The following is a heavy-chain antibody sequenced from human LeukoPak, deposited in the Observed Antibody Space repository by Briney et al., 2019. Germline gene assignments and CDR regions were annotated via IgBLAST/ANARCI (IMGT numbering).Heavy chain of an antibody. D-gene: IGHD2-2*01. CDR2: IYTSGST. Sequence: SETLSLTCTVSGGSISSYYWSWIRQPPGKGLEGIGYIYTSGSTNYNPSLKSRVTTSVDTSKNQFSLKLTSVTGADTAVYYCASPGYCSSTSCSWFDPWGQGTLVTVSS. CDR3: ASPGYCSSTSCSWFDP. V-gene: IGHV4-4*09. J-gene: IGHJ5*02. CDR1: GGSISSYY.